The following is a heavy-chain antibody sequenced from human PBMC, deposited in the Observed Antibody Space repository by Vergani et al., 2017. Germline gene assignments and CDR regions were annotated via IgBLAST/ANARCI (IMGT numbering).Heavy chain of an antibody. J-gene: IGHJ4*02. CDR1: GFTFSSYA. D-gene: IGHD4-23*01. CDR3: AKDGGSQGYYFDY. CDR2: ISGSGGST. Sequence: EVELVQSGPEMRKPGESLKISCAASGFTFSSYAMSWVRQAPGKGLEWVSAISGSGGSTYYADSVKGRFTISRDNSKNTLYLQMNSLRAEDTAVYYCAKDGGSQGYYFDYWGQGTLVTVSS. V-gene: IGHV3-23*04.